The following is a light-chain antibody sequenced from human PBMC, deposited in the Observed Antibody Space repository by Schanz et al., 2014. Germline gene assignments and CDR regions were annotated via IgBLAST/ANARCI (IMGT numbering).Light chain of an antibody. J-gene: IGKJ5*01. CDR3: LQNNTWPFT. CDR1: HSVRTN. V-gene: IGKV3-15*01. Sequence: VVVTQSPGTLSVFPGERATLSCRASHSVRTNLAWYQQKPGQPPRLLIFDASTRASGVPLRFSGSGSGTAFTLTITSLQSEDFAVYYCLQNNTWPFTFGQGTRLE. CDR2: DAS.